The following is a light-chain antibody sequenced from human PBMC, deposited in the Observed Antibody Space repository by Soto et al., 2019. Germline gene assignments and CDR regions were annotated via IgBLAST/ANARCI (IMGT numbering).Light chain of an antibody. CDR1: QSVSSSY. Sequence: EIVLTQSPGTLSLSPGERATLSCRASQSVSSSYLARYQQKPGQAPRLLIYGASSRATGIPDRFRGSGSGTDFTLTISRLEPEDCAVYYCQQDCSSPMLTFGQGTKVEIK. J-gene: IGKJ1*01. CDR2: GAS. CDR3: QQDCSSPMLT. V-gene: IGKV3-20*01.